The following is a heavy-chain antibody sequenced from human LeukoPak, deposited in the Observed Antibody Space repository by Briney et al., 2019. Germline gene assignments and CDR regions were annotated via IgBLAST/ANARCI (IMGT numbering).Heavy chain of an antibody. Sequence: TGGSLRLSCAASGFTVSSNYMSWVRQAPGKGLEWVSVIYSGGRTNYADSVKDRFTISRDNSKNTLYLQMNSLRVEDTAMYYCAREGIQMWGGGGAFDIWGQGTMVTVSS. CDR3: AREGIQMWGGGGAFDI. CDR2: IYSGGRT. J-gene: IGHJ3*02. D-gene: IGHD5-18*01. CDR1: GFTVSSNY. V-gene: IGHV3-66*01.